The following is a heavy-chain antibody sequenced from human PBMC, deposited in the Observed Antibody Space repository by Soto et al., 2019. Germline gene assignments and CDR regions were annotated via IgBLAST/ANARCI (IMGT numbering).Heavy chain of an antibody. J-gene: IGHJ6*02. CDR1: GGSISSGDYY. Sequence: QVQLQESGPGLVKPSQTLSLTCTVSGGSISSGDYYWGWIRQSPGKALEWIGYIYYSGTAYFNPSLKSLVTLSIDTSKTQSSLKLSSVTAPDTAVYYCARGRYYFGMDVWGQGTTVTVSS. V-gene: IGHV4-30-4*01. CDR2: IYYSGTA. CDR3: ARGRYYFGMDV.